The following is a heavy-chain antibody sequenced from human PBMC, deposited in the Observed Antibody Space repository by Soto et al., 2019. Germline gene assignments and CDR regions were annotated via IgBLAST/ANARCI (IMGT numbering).Heavy chain of an antibody. CDR3: ARGRGATPGY. D-gene: IGHD1-26*01. CDR2: INHSGST. J-gene: IGHJ4*02. Sequence: QVQLQQWGAGLLKPSETLSLTCAVYGGSFSGYYWSWIRQPPGKGLEWIGEINHSGSTNYNQYLKSRVTISVDTSKNQFSLKLSSVTAADTAVYYCARGRGATPGYWGQGTLVTVSS. CDR1: GGSFSGYY. V-gene: IGHV4-34*01.